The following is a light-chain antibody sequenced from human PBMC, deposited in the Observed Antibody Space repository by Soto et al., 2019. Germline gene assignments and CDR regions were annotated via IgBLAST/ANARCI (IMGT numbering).Light chain of an antibody. J-gene: IGKJ4*01. Sequence: EIVLTQSPGTLSLSPGERATLSCRASQSVSSSSLAWYQQKPGQAPRLVIYGASSRATGIPDRFSGSGSGTDFTLTISRLEPEDFAVYSCQPYCSSSLTFGGGTKVAIK. CDR2: GAS. V-gene: IGKV3-20*01. CDR1: QSVSSSS. CDR3: QPYCSSSLT.